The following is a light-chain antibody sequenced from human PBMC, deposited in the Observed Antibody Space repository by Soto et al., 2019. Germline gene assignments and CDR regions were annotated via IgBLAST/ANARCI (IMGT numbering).Light chain of an antibody. CDR3: QQYDGSPWT. V-gene: IGKV3-20*01. J-gene: IGKJ1*01. Sequence: TQSAFTLSVSPGERATLSCRASQTVSSNLAWFLQKRGQAPTRFSGSGSGTDFTLTISRLEPEDSALYYCQQYDGSPWTFGQGTKVDI. CDR1: QTVSSN.